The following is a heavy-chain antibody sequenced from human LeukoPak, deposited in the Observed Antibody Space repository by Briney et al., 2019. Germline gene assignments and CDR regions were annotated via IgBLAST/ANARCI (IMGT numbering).Heavy chain of an antibody. V-gene: IGHV3-74*01. Sequence: GGSLRLSCAASGFTFNTYWMHWVRQAPGKGLVWVSRINTDGRITNYADSVKGRFTISRDNAKNSLYLQMNSLRAEDTAVYYCASFDAFDIWGQGTMVTVSS. J-gene: IGHJ3*02. CDR1: GFTFNTYW. CDR3: ASFDAFDI. CDR2: INTDGRIT.